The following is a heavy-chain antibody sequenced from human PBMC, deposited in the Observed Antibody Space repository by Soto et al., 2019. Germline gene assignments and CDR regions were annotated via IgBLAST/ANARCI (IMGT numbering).Heavy chain of an antibody. CDR1: GGSISSYY. D-gene: IGHD3-22*01. V-gene: IGHV4-59*01. CDR3: AREYYYDSSGYVNWFDP. CDR2: IYYSGST. J-gene: IGHJ5*02. Sequence: PSETLSLTCTVSGGSISSYYWSWIRQPPGKGLEWIGYIYYSGSTNYNPSLKSRVTISVDTSKNQFSLKLSSVTAADTAVYYCAREYYYDSSGYVNWFDPWGQGTLVTV.